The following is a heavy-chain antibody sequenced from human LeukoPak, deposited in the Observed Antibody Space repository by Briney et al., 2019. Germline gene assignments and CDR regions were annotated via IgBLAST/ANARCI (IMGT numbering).Heavy chain of an antibody. CDR1: GGSISGYY. CDR3: ARVLRYFSNGMDV. J-gene: IGHJ6*04. V-gene: IGHV4-59*01. D-gene: IGHD3-9*01. CDR2: IFCSGST. Sequence: SETLSLTCTVSGGSISGYYWSWIRQPPGKGLEWIGYIFCSGSTNYNPSLKSRVTISVDTSRNQFSLKLSSVTAADTAVYYCARVLRYFSNGMDVWGKGTTVTVSS.